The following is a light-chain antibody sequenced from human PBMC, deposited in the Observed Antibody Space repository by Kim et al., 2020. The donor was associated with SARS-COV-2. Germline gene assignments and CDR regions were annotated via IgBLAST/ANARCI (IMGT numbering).Light chain of an antibody. J-gene: IGLJ2*01. CDR2: SNN. CDR1: NSIVVNQG. V-gene: IGLV10-54*02. CDR3: SALDNSRIGDVV. Sequence: ATTPTTASNSIVVNQGGSWRRQHQQHPPKPLSYSNNNRPSGISERFSASRSGNTASLTTTGLQPEDEADYYYSALDNSRIGDVVFGGGTQVTVL.